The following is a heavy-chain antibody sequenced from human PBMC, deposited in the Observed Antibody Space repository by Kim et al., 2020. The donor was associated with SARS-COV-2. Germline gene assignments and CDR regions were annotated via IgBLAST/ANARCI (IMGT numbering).Heavy chain of an antibody. Sequence: GGSLRLSCAASGFTVSSNYMSWVRQAPGKGLEWVSVIYSGGSTYYADSVKGRFTISRDNSKNTLYLQMNSLRAEDTAVYYCARDLRDSSGWPLTPQSDYYYGMDVWGQGTTVTVSS. CDR2: IYSGGST. CDR1: GFTVSSNY. D-gene: IGHD6-19*01. V-gene: IGHV3-66*01. CDR3: ARDLRDSSGWPLTPQSDYYYGMDV. J-gene: IGHJ6*02.